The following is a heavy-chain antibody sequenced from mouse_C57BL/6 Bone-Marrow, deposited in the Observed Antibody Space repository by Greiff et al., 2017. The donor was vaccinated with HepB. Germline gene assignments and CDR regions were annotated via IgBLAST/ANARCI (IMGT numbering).Heavy chain of an antibody. V-gene: IGHV5-4*01. CDR3: ARGGTTAHYYAVDY. J-gene: IGHJ4*01. D-gene: IGHD1-2*01. CDR2: ISDGGSYT. CDR1: GFTFSSYA. Sequence: DVHLVESGGGLVKPGGSLKLSCAASGFTFSSYAMSWVRQTPEKRLEWVATISDGGSYTYYPDNVKGRFTIARDNAKNNLYLQMSHLKSEDTAMYYCARGGTTAHYYAVDYWGQGTSVTVSS.